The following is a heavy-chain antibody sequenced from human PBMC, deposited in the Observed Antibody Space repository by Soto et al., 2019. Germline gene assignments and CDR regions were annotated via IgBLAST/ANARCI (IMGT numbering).Heavy chain of an antibody. D-gene: IGHD3-3*01. CDR1: GGSFSGYY. CDR3: ARDGGEWYFDY. Sequence: QVQLQQWGAGLLKPSETLSLTCAVYGGSFSGYYWSWIRQPPGKGLEWIGEINHSGSTNYNPSLKSRVTISVDTSKNQFSLKLSSVTAADTAVYYCARDGGEWYFDYWGQGTLVTVSS. J-gene: IGHJ4*02. V-gene: IGHV4-34*01. CDR2: INHSGST.